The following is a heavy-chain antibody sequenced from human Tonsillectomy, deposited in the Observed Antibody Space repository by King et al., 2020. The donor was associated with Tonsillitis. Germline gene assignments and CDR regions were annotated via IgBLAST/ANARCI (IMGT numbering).Heavy chain of an antibody. CDR3: ATEFGGYG. V-gene: IGHV3-9*01. J-gene: IGHJ4*02. Sequence: QLVQSGGGLVQPGRSLRLSCAASGFTFDDYVMHWVRQAPGKGLEWVSGISWNSVTKGYAASVKGRFTISRDNANNSLYLQMNSLRAEDTAFYYCATEFGGYGGGQGTLVTVSS. D-gene: IGHD5-12*01. CDR2: ISWNSVTK. CDR1: GFTFDDYV.